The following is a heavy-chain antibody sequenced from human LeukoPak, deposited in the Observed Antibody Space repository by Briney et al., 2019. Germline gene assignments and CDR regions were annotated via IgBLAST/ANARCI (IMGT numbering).Heavy chain of an antibody. CDR3: ASGGWTRNDYGDY. CDR2: ISSSSSYI. V-gene: IGHV3-21*01. J-gene: IGHJ4*02. CDR1: GFTFSSYS. D-gene: IGHD3-16*01. Sequence: GGSLRLSCAASGFTFSSYSMNWVRQAPGKGLEWVSSISSSSSYIYYADSVKGRFTISRDNAKNSLYLQMNSLRAEDTAVYYCASGGWTRNDYGDYWGQGTLVTVSS.